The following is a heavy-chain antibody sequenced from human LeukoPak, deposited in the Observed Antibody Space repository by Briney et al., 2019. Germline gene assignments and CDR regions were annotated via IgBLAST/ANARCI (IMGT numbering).Heavy chain of an antibody. Sequence: TGGSLRLSCAASGFTFSSYWMHWVRHAPGKGLVWVSRINSDGSSTSYADSVKGRFTISRDNAKNTLYLQMNSLRAEDTAVYYCARPRIAVAIWDDWGQGTLVSVSS. CDR1: GFTFSSYW. D-gene: IGHD6-19*01. CDR2: INSDGSST. J-gene: IGHJ4*02. CDR3: ARPRIAVAIWDD. V-gene: IGHV3-74*01.